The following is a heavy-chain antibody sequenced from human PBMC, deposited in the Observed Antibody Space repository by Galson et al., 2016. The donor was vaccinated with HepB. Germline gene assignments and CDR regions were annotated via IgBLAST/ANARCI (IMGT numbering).Heavy chain of an antibody. V-gene: IGHV3-11*06. CDR2: ISSSSRNYT. CDR1: GFRFGDFF. CDR3: ARDGREGAVAEGDFDH. Sequence: SLRLSCAASGFRFGDFFMSWIRQAPGKGPEWLSYISSSSRNYTNYVDSAKGRFTISRDNAKNLLFLQMNSLRVADTAVYYCARDGREGAVAEGDFDHWGQGVLATVSA. J-gene: IGHJ4*02. D-gene: IGHD6-19*01.